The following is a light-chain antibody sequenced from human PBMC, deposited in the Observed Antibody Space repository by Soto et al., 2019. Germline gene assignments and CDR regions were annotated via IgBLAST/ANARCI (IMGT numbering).Light chain of an antibody. J-gene: IGKJ2*01. CDR1: QSVSRSY. CDR3: QQYGSSPYT. V-gene: IGKV3-20*01. Sequence: EIVLTQSPGTLSLSPGGRATLSCRASQSVSRSYLAWYQQKPGQAPRLLIYGASSRATDIPDRFTGSGSGTDFTLTISRLEPEDFAVYYCQQYGSSPYTFGQGTKLEIK. CDR2: GAS.